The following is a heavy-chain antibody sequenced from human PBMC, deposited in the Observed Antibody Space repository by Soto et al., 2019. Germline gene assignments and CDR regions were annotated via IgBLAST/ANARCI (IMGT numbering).Heavy chain of an antibody. J-gene: IGHJ4*02. CDR1: GGSFSGYY. D-gene: IGHD3-10*01. V-gene: IGHV4-34*01. CDR2: INHSGST. Sequence: QVQLQQWGAGLLKPSETLSLTCAVYGGSFSGYYWSWIRQPPGKGLEWIGEINHSGSTNYNPSLRNRVTISVDTSKNQFSLKLSSVTAADTAVYYCARLPYYYGSGDDYWGQGTLVTVSS. CDR3: ARLPYYYGSGDDY.